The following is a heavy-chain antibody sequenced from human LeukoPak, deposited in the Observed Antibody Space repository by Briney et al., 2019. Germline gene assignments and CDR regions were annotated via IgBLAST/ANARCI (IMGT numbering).Heavy chain of an antibody. CDR2: IKSKNVGGTT. Sequence: PGGSLRLSCAASGFTFNNAWMNWVRQAPGKGLEWVGRIKSKNVGGTTDYAAPVKGRFTISRDDSKNTVYLQMNSLRVEDTAIYYCATNTDYRFDYWGQGILVTVSS. V-gene: IGHV3-15*01. J-gene: IGHJ4*02. CDR1: GFTFNNAW. D-gene: IGHD3-16*01. CDR3: ATNTDYRFDY.